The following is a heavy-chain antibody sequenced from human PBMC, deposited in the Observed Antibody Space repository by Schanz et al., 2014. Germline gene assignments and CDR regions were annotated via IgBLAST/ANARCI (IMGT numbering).Heavy chain of an antibody. Sequence: EVQLVESGGGLVQPGGSLRLSCAASGFTFSSYWMSWVRQAPGKGLEWVANIKHDGGEKYYVDSLKGRFIISRDNAKHSLYLQMTSLRAEATAVYYGVRIYSGYSGGYLDSGGQGTLVTVSP. J-gene: IGHJ4*02. D-gene: IGHD5-12*01. CDR3: VRIYSGYSGGYLDS. CDR2: IKHDGGEK. CDR1: GFTFSSYW. V-gene: IGHV3-7*01.